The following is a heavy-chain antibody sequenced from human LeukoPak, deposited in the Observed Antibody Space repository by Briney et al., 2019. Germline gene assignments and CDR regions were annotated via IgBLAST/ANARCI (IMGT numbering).Heavy chain of an antibody. CDR1: GFTFGDHA. CDR3: ASTLGSYYYDSSGYYYFDY. V-gene: IGHV3-66*02. CDR2: IYSGGST. J-gene: IGHJ4*02. D-gene: IGHD3-22*01. Sequence: GGSLRLSCTASGFTFGDHAMSWVRQAPGKGLEWVSVIYSGGSTYYADSVKGRFTISRDNSKNTLYLQMNSLRAEDTAVYYCASTLGSYYYDSSGYYYFDYWGQGTLVTVSS.